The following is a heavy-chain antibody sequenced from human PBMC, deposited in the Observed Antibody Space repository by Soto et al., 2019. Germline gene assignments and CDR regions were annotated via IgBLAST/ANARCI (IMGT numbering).Heavy chain of an antibody. J-gene: IGHJ6*02. V-gene: IGHV3-30-3*01. CDR3: ARAWFGESMDV. CDR1: GFTFSSYA. D-gene: IGHD3-10*01. Sequence: GGSLRLSCAASGFTFSSYAMHWVRQAPGKGLEWVAVISYDGSNKYYADSVKGRFTISRDNSKNTLYLQMNSLRAEDTAVYYCARAWFGESMDVWGQGTTVTVSS. CDR2: ISYDGSNK.